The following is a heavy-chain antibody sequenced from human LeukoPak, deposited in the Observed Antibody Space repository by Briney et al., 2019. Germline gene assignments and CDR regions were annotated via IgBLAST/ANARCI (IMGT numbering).Heavy chain of an antibody. CDR2: ISAYNGNT. CDR3: ARVCDEGWFDP. CDR1: GYTFTSYY. Sequence: GASVTVSCKASGYTFTSYYMHWVRQAPGQGLEWMGWISAYNGNTNYAQKLQGRVTMTTDTSTSTAYMELRSLRSDDTAVYYCARVCDEGWFDPWGQGTLVTVSS. J-gene: IGHJ5*02. D-gene: IGHD2-21*02. V-gene: IGHV1-18*04.